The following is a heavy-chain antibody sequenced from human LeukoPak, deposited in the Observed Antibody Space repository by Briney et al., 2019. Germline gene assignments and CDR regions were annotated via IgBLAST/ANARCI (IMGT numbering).Heavy chain of an antibody. CDR3: ARHYYDSSGYYPYFDY. J-gene: IGHJ4*02. D-gene: IGHD3-22*01. CDR2: IYYSGST. CDR1: GGSISSYY. Sequence: SETLSLTCTVSGGSISSYYWSWIRQPPGKGLEWIGYIYYSGSTNYNPSLKSRVTISVDASKNQFSLKLSSVTAADTAVYYCARHYYDSSGYYPYFDYWGQGTLVTVSS. V-gene: IGHV4-59*08.